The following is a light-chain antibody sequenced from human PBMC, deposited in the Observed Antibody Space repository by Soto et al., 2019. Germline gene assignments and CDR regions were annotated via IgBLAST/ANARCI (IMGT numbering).Light chain of an antibody. CDR2: DAS. Sequence: EIVLTQSPATLSLSPGERATLSCRASQSVSSYLAWYQQKPGQAPRLLIYDASNSATGIPARFSGSGSGTDFPLSISSLEPQDFAVYYCQQRSNWPRTFAQGTKVEI. CDR3: QQRSNWPRT. V-gene: IGKV3-11*01. J-gene: IGKJ1*01. CDR1: QSVSSY.